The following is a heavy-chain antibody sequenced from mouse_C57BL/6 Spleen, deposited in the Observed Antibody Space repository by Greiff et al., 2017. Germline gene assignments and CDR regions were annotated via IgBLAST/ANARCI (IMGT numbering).Heavy chain of an antibody. CDR1: GYAFSSSW. CDR2: IYPGDGAT. J-gene: IGHJ2*01. Sequence: QVQLQQSGPELVKPGASVKISCKASGYAFSSSWMNWVKQRPGKGLEWIGRIYPGDGATNYNGKFKGKATLTADKSSSTVYMQLSSLTSEDSAVYFCARQGLDYYDYDEGDYWGQGTTLTVSS. CDR3: ARQGLDYYDYDEGDY. V-gene: IGHV1-82*01. D-gene: IGHD2-4*01.